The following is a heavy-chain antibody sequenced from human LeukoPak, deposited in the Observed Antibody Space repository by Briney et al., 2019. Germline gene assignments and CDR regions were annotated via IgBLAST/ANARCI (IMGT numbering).Heavy chain of an antibody. Sequence: GEFLKISWKGYGDRFTSYWVAWVRQMPGKGLKLMGIIFPGDSDTRYSPSIQGQVTISVDRSISTAYLQWSSLKASDTAIYYCARRPLHSQNWLAPWGQGTLVTVSS. CDR3: ARRPLHSQNWLAP. CDR2: IFPGDSDT. V-gene: IGHV5-51*01. CDR1: GDRFTSYW. J-gene: IGHJ5*02.